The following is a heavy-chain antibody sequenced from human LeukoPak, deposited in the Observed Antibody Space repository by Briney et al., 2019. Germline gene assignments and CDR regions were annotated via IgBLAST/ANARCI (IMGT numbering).Heavy chain of an antibody. CDR1: GFAFNIYS. Sequence: GGSLRLSCVASGFAFNIYSMNWVRQAPGKGLEWVSSITTISHYIYYADSVRGRFTISRDNSKNTLYLQMNSLRAEDTAVYYCARGPSSSWYYFDYWGQGTLVTVSS. J-gene: IGHJ4*02. CDR3: ARGPSSSWYYFDY. D-gene: IGHD6-13*01. CDR2: ITTISHYI. V-gene: IGHV3-21*01.